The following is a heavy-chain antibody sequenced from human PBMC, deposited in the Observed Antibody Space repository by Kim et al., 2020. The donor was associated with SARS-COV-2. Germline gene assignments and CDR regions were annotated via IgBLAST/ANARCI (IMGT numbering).Heavy chain of an antibody. D-gene: IGHD6-19*01. CDR2: ITPIFHTA. V-gene: IGHV1-69*13. CDR3: ATAEAGTMGFDAFDI. CDR1: GGTFSSYA. Sequence: SVKVSCKASGGTFSSYAISWVRQAPGQGLEWMGGITPIFHTANYVQKFQGRVTITADESTSTAYMELSSLRAEDTAVYYCATAEAGTMGFDAFDIWGQGTMVTVSS. J-gene: IGHJ3*02.